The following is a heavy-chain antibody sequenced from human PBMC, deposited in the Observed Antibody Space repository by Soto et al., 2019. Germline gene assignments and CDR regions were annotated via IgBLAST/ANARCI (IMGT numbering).Heavy chain of an antibody. CDR2: ISLYSDGT. CDR1: RYTFSNYG. V-gene: IGHV1-18*01. J-gene: IGHJ5*02. D-gene: IGHD2-2*01. CDR3: ARVVPGAEAWFGP. Sequence: QVQLVQSGGEVKRPGAAVKVSCKTSRYTFSNYGITWVRQAPGQPLEWLGWISLYSDGTNYSQKFQGRVSMTTATSTSTAYMELTSLSSDETAVYYGARVVPGAEAWFGPWGQGTLVTVSS.